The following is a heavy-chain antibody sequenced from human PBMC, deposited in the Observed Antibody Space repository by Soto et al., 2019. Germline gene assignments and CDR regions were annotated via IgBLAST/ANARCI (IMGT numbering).Heavy chain of an antibody. Sequence: EVQLVESGGGLVQPGGSLRLSCAASGFSISDCSMNWVRRAPGKGLEWISHISTNNDAIYYADSVKGLFTISRDNAKNSLYLQMNSLRAEDTALYYCASVLGSRRSGSYPSYWGQGTLVTVSS. J-gene: IGHJ4*02. D-gene: IGHD3-10*01. V-gene: IGHV3-48*01. CDR2: ISTNNDAI. CDR1: GFSISDCS. CDR3: ASVLGSRRSGSYPSY.